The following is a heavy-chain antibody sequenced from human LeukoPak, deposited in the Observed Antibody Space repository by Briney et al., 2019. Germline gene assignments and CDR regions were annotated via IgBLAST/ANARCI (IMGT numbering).Heavy chain of an antibody. CDR1: GFTFSNAW. D-gene: IGHD4-17*01. V-gene: IGHV3-15*01. CDR3: TTDVTTVTTSGYYYGMDV. CDR2: IKSKTDGGTT. Sequence: GSLRLSCAASGFTFSNAWMSWVRQAPGKGLEWVGRIKSKTDGGTTDYAAPVKGRFTISRDDSKNTLYLQMNSLKTEDTAVYYCTTDVTTVTTSGYYYGMDVWGQGTTVTVSS. J-gene: IGHJ6*02.